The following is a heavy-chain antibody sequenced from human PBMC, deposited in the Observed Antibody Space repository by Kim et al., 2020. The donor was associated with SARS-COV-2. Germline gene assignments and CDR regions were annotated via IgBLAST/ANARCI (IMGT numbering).Heavy chain of an antibody. D-gene: IGHD6-19*01. V-gene: IGHV5-51*01. J-gene: IGHJ4*02. CDR3: ARLRIAVAGTGFFDY. Sequence: TFQGQVTISADKSISTAYLQWSSLKASDTAMYYCARLRIAVAGTGFFDYWGQGTLVTVSS.